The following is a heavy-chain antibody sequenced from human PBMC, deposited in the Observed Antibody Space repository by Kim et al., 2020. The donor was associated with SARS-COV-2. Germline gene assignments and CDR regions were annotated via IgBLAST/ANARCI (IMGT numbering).Heavy chain of an antibody. CDR3: AKAVGDFSGMDV. J-gene: IGHJ6*02. V-gene: IGHV3-23*01. D-gene: IGHD2-15*01. Sequence: GGSLRLSCAASGFTFSACAMTWVRQSPGKGLEWVSSISHNGRTTYYAASVKGRFTISRDDSKNTLYLRLNSLRAEDTALYYCAKAVGDFSGMDVWGHGT. CDR1: GFTFSACA. CDR2: ISHNGRTT.